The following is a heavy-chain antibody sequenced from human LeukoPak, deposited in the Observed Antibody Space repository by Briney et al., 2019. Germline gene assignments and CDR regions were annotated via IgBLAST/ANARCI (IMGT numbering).Heavy chain of an antibody. D-gene: IGHD4-17*01. CDR2: ISSSSSYI. V-gene: IGHV3-21*01. Sequence: GGSLRLSCAASGFTFSSYGMSWVRQAPGKGLEWVSSISSSSSYIYYADSVKGRFTISRDNAKNSLYLQMNSLRAEDTAVYYCATTVTRDGSDDYWGQGTLVTVSS. CDR1: GFTFSSYG. J-gene: IGHJ4*02. CDR3: ATTVTRDGSDDY.